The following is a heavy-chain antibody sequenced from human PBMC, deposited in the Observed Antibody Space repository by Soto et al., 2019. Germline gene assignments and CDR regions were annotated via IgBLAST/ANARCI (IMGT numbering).Heavy chain of an antibody. CDR3: AIVRIRYDYIWGSYRPSEAEYFQH. J-gene: IGHJ1*01. CDR2: INAGNGNT. V-gene: IGHV1-3*01. CDR1: GYTFTSYA. Sequence: QVQLVQSGAEVKKPGASVKVSCKASGYTFTSYAMHWVRQAPGQRLEWRGRINAGNGNTKYSQKFQGRVTITRDTSASTAYRELSSLRSEDTAVYYCAIVRIRYDYIWGSYRPSEAEYFQHWGQGTLVTVSS. D-gene: IGHD3-16*02.